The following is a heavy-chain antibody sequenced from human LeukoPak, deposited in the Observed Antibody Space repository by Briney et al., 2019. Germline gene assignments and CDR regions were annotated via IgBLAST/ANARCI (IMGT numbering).Heavy chain of an antibody. J-gene: IGHJ4*02. V-gene: IGHV4-39*01. Sequence: SETLSLTCTVSGGSISSSSYYWGWLRQSPGKGLEWIGSIYYSGSTYYNPSLKSRVTISVDTSKNQFSLKLSSVTAADTAVYYCARRVVGATFFTDYWGQGTLVTVSS. CDR2: IYYSGST. CDR1: GGSISSSSYY. D-gene: IGHD1-26*01. CDR3: ARRVVGATFFTDY.